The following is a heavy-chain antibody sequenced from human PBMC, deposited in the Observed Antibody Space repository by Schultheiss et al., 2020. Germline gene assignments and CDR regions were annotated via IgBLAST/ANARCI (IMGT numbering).Heavy chain of an antibody. D-gene: IGHD3-16*01. V-gene: IGHV4-61*02. CDR2: IYTSGST. Sequence: SQTLSLTCTVSGGSISSGSYYWSWIRQPAGKGLEWFGRIYTSGSTNYNPSLKSRVTISVDTSKNQFSLKLSSVTAADTAVYYCASATIWFGNYYYGMDVWGQGTTVTVSS. J-gene: IGHJ6*02. CDR3: ASATIWFGNYYYGMDV. CDR1: GGSISSGSYY.